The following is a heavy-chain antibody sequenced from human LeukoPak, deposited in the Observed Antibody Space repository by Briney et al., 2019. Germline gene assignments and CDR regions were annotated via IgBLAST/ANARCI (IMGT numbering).Heavy chain of an antibody. CDR3: ARDNSAPTIFGLYYYGSGSDY. CDR1: GFTFSSYS. J-gene: IGHJ4*02. Sequence: GGSLRLSCAASGFTFSSYSMNWVRQAPGKGLEWVSSISSSSSYIYCADSVKGRFTISRDNAKNSLYLQMNSLRAEDTAVYYCARDNSAPTIFGLYYYGSGSDYWGQGTLVTVSS. V-gene: IGHV3-21*01. D-gene: IGHD3-10*01. CDR2: ISSSSSYI.